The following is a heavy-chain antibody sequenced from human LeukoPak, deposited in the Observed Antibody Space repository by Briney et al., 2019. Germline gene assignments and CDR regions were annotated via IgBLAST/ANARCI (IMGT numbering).Heavy chain of an antibody. CDR1: GASIPSSYH. CDR2: ISASGNT. D-gene: IGHD1-26*01. CDR3: ARLTGGGSYWGYFDY. V-gene: IGHV4-4*09. J-gene: IGHJ4*02. Sequence: SETLSLTCTVSGASIPSSYHWSWIRQPPGKGLECIGYISASGNTNYNPSLKSRVTISVDTSKSQFSLNLSSVTAADTAIYYCARLTGGGSYWGYFDYWGQGNLVTVSS.